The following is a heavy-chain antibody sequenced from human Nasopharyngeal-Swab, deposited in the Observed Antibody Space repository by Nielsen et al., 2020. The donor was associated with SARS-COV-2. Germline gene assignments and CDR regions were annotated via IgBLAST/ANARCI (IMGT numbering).Heavy chain of an antibody. D-gene: IGHD3-3*01. V-gene: IGHV4-34*01. J-gene: IGHJ4*02. CDR1: GGSLSGYY. Sequence: SETLSLTCAVYGGSLSGYYWSWIRQPPGKGLEWIGEIHHSGSTDYNPSLKSRVTISVDTSKNQFSLKLSSVTAADTAVFYCARGPVRYDFWSGYYCGFDYWGQGTLVTVSS. CDR2: IHHSGST. CDR3: ARGPVRYDFWSGYYCGFDY.